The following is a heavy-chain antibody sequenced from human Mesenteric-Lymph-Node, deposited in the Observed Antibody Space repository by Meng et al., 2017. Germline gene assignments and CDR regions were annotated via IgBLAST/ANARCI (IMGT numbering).Heavy chain of an antibody. CDR2: IWYDGSNK. V-gene: IGHV3-33*06. J-gene: IGHJ4*02. Sequence: GESLKISCAASGFTFSSYGMHWVRQAPGKGLEWVAVIWYDGSNKYYADSVKGRFTISRDNSKNTLYLQMNSLRAEDTAVYYCAKELFYDYAYDYWGQGTLVTVSS. CDR3: AKELFYDYAYDY. CDR1: GFTFSSYG. D-gene: IGHD3-16*01.